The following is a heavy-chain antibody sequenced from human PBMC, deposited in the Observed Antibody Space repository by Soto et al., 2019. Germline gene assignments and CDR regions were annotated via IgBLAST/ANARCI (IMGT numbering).Heavy chain of an antibody. CDR1: SGSIISSNYY. CDR3: ARLNKPGWFDP. CDR2: IYYSGST. V-gene: IGHV4-39*01. Sequence: QLQLQESGPGLVKPSETLSLTCTVSSGSIISSNYYWAWISQPPEKGLEWIATIYYSGSTYYSPSLKSRVTISVDTSKNQFSLRLASVTAADTAVYYCARLNKPGWFDPWGQGTLVTVSS. J-gene: IGHJ5*02.